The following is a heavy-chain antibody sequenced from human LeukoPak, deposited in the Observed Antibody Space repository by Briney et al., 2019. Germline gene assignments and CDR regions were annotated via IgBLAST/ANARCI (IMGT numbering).Heavy chain of an antibody. CDR3: TAGTGRSDFDY. CDR1: GFTFSNAW. Sequence: PGRSLTLSCAASGFTFSNAWMSWVRHPPRRGLEWVGRIKRKGDDGTIDYAAPVKGRLSISRDDSKNTVYLQMNSLKSEDTAVYYCTAGTGRSDFDYWGQGTLVTVSS. V-gene: IGHV3-15*01. CDR2: IKRKGDDGTI. J-gene: IGHJ4*02. D-gene: IGHD3/OR15-3a*01.